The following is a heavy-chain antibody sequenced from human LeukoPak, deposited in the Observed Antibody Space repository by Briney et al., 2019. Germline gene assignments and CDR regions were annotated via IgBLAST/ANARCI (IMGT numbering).Heavy chain of an antibody. J-gene: IGHJ4*02. CDR2: ISSSSSTI. D-gene: IGHD1-26*01. CDR3: ARDGATGGGDFDY. CDR1: GFTFSSYS. Sequence: PGGSLRLSCAASGFTFSSYSMNWVRQAPGKGLEWVSYISSSSSTIYYADSVKGRFTISRDNAKNSLYLQMNSLRAEDTAVYYCARDGATGGGDFDYWGQGTLVTVSS. V-gene: IGHV3-48*04.